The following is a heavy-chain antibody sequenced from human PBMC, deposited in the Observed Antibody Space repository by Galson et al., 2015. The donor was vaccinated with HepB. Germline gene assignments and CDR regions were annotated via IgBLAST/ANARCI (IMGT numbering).Heavy chain of an antibody. V-gene: IGHV3-30-3*01. Sequence: SLRLSCAASGFTFSSYAMHWVRQAPGKGLEWVAVISYDGSNKYYADSVKGRFTISRDNSKNTLYLQMNSLRAEDTAVYYCARGWGALIAVAAPFDPWGQGTLVTVSS. CDR1: GFTFSSYA. CDR3: ARGWGALIAVAAPFDP. D-gene: IGHD6-19*01. CDR2: ISYDGSNK. J-gene: IGHJ5*02.